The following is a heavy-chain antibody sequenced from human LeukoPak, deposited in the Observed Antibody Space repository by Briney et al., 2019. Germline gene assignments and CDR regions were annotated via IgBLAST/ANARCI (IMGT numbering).Heavy chain of an antibody. Sequence: SETLSLTCTVSGGSISSGGYYWSWIRQHPGKGLEWIGYIYYSGSTYYNPSLRSRVTISVDTSKNQFSLKLSSVTAADTAVYYCARAPGGGRILFAFDIWGQGTMVTVSS. J-gene: IGHJ3*02. D-gene: IGHD3-16*01. CDR1: GGSISSGGYY. CDR3: ARAPGGGRILFAFDI. V-gene: IGHV4-31*03. CDR2: IYYSGST.